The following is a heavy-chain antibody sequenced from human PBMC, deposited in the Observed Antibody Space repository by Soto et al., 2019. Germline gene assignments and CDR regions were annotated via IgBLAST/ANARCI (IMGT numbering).Heavy chain of an antibody. CDR2: ISPNTENT. CDR1: GYTFSNFG. D-gene: IGHD3-10*01. J-gene: IGHJ6*02. CDR3: ARGYYYGSGRPTPGGMDV. V-gene: IGHV1-18*01. Sequence: GASVKVSCKASGYTFSNFGISWVRQAPGEGLEWMGRISPNTENTKNAQRLQGRVTMTTDTSTSTSYLELRSLRSDDTAVYYCARGYYYGSGRPTPGGMDVWGQGTTVTVSS.